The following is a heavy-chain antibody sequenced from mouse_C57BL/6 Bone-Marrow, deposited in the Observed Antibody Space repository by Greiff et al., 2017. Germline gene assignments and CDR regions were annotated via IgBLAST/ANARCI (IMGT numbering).Heavy chain of an antibody. CDR3: TTEGWYFDF. CDR1: GFNIKDDY. J-gene: IGHJ1*03. Sequence: VQLQQSGAELVRPGASVKLSCTASGFNIKDDYMHWVKQRPEQGLEWIGWIDPENGDTEYASKFQGKATITADTSSNTAYLQLRSLTSEDTAVYYRTTEGWYFDFRGTGTTVTVSS. CDR2: IDPENGDT. V-gene: IGHV14-4*01.